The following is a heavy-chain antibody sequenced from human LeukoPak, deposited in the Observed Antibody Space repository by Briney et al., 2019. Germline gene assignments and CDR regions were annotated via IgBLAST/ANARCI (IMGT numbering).Heavy chain of an antibody. CDR3: ARAHVDCSGGSCYSGTERVLSLYGMGV. CDR2: INPSGGST. V-gene: IGHV1-46*01. D-gene: IGHD2-15*01. J-gene: IGHJ6*02. CDR1: GYTFTSYY. Sequence: ASVKVSCKASGYTFTSYYMHWVRQAPGQGLEWMGIINPSGGSTSYAQKFQGRVTMTRDTSTSTVYMELSSLRSEDTAVYYCARAHVDCSGGSCYSGTERVLSLYGMGVWGQGTTVTVSS.